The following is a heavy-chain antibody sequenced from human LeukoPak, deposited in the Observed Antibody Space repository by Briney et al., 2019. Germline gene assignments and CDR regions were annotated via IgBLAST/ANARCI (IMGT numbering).Heavy chain of an antibody. D-gene: IGHD3-22*01. CDR2: INPSGGST. Sequence: ASVRLSCTASGYIFTTNYIDWVRQAPGQGLEWMGIINPSGGSTTYAQKFQGRVTMTKNTSTSTVHMELSSLRSGDTALYYCGRGLGDSRGGCNGFEPWGRGTGVSVSS. V-gene: IGHV1-46*01. J-gene: IGHJ5*02. CDR1: GYIFTTNY. CDR3: GRGLGDSRGGCNGFEP.